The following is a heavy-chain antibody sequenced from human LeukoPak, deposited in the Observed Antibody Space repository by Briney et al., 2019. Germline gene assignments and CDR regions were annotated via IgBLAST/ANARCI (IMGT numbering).Heavy chain of an antibody. CDR2: INPNSGGT. J-gene: IGHJ4*02. CDR1: GYTFTGYH. D-gene: IGHD3-22*01. V-gene: IGHV1-2*06. Sequence: ASVKVSCKASGYTFTGYHMHWVRQAPGQGLEWMGRINPNSGGTNYAQKFQGRVTMTRDTSISTAYMELSRLRSDDTAVYYCARDELRGLSFRYDSSGYYGYWGQGTLVTVSS. CDR3: ARDELRGLSFRYDSSGYYGY.